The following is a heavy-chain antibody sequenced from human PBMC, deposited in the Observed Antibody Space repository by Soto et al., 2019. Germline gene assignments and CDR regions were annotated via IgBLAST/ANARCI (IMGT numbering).Heavy chain of an antibody. Sequence: ASVKASCKASGYTFTGYYMHWVRQAPGQGLEWMGWINPNSGGTNYAQKFQGRVTMTRDTSISTAYMELSRLRSDDTAVYYCARGRSGYYTKGWFDPWGQGTLVTVSS. V-gene: IGHV1-2*02. CDR2: INPNSGGT. CDR3: ARGRSGYYTKGWFDP. D-gene: IGHD3-3*01. CDR1: GYTFTGYY. J-gene: IGHJ5*02.